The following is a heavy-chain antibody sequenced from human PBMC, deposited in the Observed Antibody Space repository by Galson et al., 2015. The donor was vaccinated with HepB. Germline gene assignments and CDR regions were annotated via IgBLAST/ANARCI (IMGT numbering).Heavy chain of an antibody. CDR2: IKDKSDGGTT. D-gene: IGHD2-2*01. Sequence: SLRLSRAASGFTFSNAWMTWVRQAPGKGLEWVGRIKDKSDGGTTDYAAPVKGRFTISRDDSENTLYLQMNSLKTEDTAVYYCTTVRYCTSTSCPTRRYYMDVWGKGTTVTVSS. V-gene: IGHV3-15*05. CDR3: TTVRYCTSTSCPTRRYYMDV. CDR1: GFTFSNAW. J-gene: IGHJ6*03.